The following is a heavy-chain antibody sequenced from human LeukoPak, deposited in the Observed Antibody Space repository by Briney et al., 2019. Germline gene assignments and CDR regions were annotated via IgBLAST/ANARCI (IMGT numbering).Heavy chain of an antibody. CDR3: TRDRSTWLFDY. J-gene: IGHJ4*02. CDR2: ISSSSSAI. Sequence: SGGSLRLSCAASGFTFIDYTMHWVRQAPGKGLESVSYISSSSSAIFYAVSVQGRFTISRDNAKNSLYLQMNTLRDEDTAVYYCTRDRSTWLFDYWGQGTVVTVAS. V-gene: IGHV3-48*02. CDR1: GFTFIDYT. D-gene: IGHD6-6*01.